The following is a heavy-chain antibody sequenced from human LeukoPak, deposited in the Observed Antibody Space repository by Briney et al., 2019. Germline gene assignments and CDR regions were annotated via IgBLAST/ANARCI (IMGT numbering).Heavy chain of an antibody. CDR3: ARDSYPYYYGSGSHHRRYYYGMDV. D-gene: IGHD3-10*01. V-gene: IGHV1-46*01. Sequence: ASVKVSCKASGYTFTSYYMHWVRQAPGQGPEWMGIINPSGGSTSYAQKFQGRVTMTRDTSTSTVYMELSSLRSEDTAVYYCARDSYPYYYGSGSHHRRYYYGMDVWGQGTTVTVSS. CDR2: INPSGGST. CDR1: GYTFTSYY. J-gene: IGHJ6*02.